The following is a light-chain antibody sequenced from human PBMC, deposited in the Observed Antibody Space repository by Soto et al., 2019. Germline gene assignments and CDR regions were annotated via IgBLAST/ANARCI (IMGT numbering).Light chain of an antibody. Sequence: EIVMTQSPATLSVSPGERATHSCRASQSVRTNLAWYQQKPGQAPRLLIYDASNRATGIPARFSGSGSGTDFTLTISSLEPEDFAVYYCQQRSNWPPITFGQGTRLEIK. J-gene: IGKJ5*01. CDR3: QQRSNWPPIT. V-gene: IGKV3-11*01. CDR1: QSVRTN. CDR2: DAS.